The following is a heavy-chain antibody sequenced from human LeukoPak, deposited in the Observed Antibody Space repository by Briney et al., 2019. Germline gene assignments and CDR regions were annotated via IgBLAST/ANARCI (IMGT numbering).Heavy chain of an antibody. D-gene: IGHD3-16*02. J-gene: IGHJ4*02. CDR3: AREGDYVWGSYRYRPFDY. CDR1: GYTFTDYY. V-gene: IGHV1-2*02. CDR2: INPKSGVT. Sequence: GASVKVSCKASGYTFTDYYLHWVRQAPGQGLEWMGWINPKSGVTDSKMKFQGRVTLTRDTSITTAYMELISLTSDDAAVYYCAREGDYVWGSYRYRPFDYWGQGTLVTVSS.